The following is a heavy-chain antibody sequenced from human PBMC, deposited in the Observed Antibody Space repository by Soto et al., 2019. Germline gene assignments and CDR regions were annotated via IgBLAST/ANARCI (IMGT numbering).Heavy chain of an antibody. CDR1: GYTFTSYG. CDR3: ARDSAHGHSSGYYLHYYYYGMDV. D-gene: IGHD3-22*01. Sequence: ASVKVSCKASGYTFTSYGISWVRQAPGQGLEWMGWISAYNGNTNYAQKLQGRVTMTTDTSTSTAYMELRSLRSDHTAVYYCARDSAHGHSSGYYLHYYYYGMDVWGQGTTVTVSS. CDR2: ISAYNGNT. V-gene: IGHV1-18*04. J-gene: IGHJ6*02.